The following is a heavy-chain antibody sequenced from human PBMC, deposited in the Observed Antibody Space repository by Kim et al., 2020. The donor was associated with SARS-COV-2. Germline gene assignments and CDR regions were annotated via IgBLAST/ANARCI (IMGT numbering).Heavy chain of an antibody. J-gene: IGHJ5*01. CDR1: GDSIRSGHYY. Sequence: SETLSLTCSVSGDSIRSGHYYWTWIRQHPGKGLEWIGHIYYSGTTNYNRSFKSRLSILVDTSKNQFSLKLNSVTAADTAVYYCARAPKEYCGGDCYHWFDSWGQGTLVSVSA. D-gene: IGHD2-21*02. V-gene: IGHV4-31*03. CDR3: ARAPKEYCGGDCYHWFDS. CDR2: IYYSGTT.